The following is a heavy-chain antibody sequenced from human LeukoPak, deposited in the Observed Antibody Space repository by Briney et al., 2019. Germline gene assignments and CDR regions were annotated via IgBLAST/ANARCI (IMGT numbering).Heavy chain of an antibody. CDR1: VGSISSGGYY. J-gene: IGHJ6*02. V-gene: IGHV4-31*03. D-gene: IGHD2-2*01. CDR3: ARDGRYCSSTSCYYYYGIDV. CDR2: VYYSGSI. Sequence: PSETLSLTCTLSVGSISSGGYYWSWIRQHPGEGLVWIGYVYYSGSIYYNTSLKSRVTISVDTSNNQFSLKLRSVIAADTAVYYCARDGRYCSSTSCYYYYGIDVWGQGTTVTVSS.